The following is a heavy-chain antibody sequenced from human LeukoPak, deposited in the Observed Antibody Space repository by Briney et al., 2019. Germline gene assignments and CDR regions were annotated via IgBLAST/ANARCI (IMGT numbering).Heavy chain of an antibody. CDR1: GGSISSSNW. J-gene: IGHJ5*02. CDR2: INHSGST. V-gene: IGHV4-4*02. Sequence: SETLSLTCAVSGGSISSSNWWSWVRQPPGKGLEWIGEINHSGSTNYNPSLKSRVTISVDTSKNQFSLKLSSVTAADTAVYYCARGEVIVVPAAMLFWFDPWGQGTLVTVSS. D-gene: IGHD2-2*01. CDR3: ARGEVIVVPAAMLFWFDP.